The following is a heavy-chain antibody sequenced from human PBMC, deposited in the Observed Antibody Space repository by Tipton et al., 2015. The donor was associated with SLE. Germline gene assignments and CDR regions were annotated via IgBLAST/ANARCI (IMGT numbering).Heavy chain of an antibody. CDR2: IYHSGTT. D-gene: IGHD3-22*01. Sequence: TLSLTCAVSGYSISSGYYWGWIRQPPGKGLEWIGSIYHSGTTYYSPSLKSRVTISVDASKNQFSLKLSSVTAADTAVYYCARRRGSTYYDSSAPSRAFDIWGQGTMVTVSS. V-gene: IGHV4-38-2*01. CDR3: ARRRGSTYYDSSAPSRAFDI. CDR1: GYSISSGYY. J-gene: IGHJ3*02.